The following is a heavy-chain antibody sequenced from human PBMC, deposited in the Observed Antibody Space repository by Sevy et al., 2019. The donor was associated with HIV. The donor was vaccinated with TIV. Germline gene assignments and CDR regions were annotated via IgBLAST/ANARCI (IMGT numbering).Heavy chain of an antibody. D-gene: IGHD4-4*01. CDR1: GGSFSGYY. Sequence: SETLSLTCAVYGGSFSGYYWSWIRQPPGKGLEWIGEINHSGSTNYNPSLKSRVTISVDTSKNQFSLKLSSVTAADPAVYYCARGPGTTVVPFFGPWGQGTLVTVSS. CDR3: ARGPGTTVVPFFGP. V-gene: IGHV4-34*01. J-gene: IGHJ5*02. CDR2: INHSGST.